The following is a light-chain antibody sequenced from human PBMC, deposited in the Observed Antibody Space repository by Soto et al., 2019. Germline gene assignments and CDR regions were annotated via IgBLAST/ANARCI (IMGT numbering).Light chain of an antibody. V-gene: IGKV3-11*01. J-gene: IGKJ4*01. CDR1: QSVSSY. CDR2: DAS. CDR3: QHRTNGLT. Sequence: ENVLTQSPATLSLSPGERATLSCRASQSVSSYLAWYQQKPGQAPRLLIYDASNRATGIPARFSGSGSGTDFTLTISRLEPEDFAVYYCQHRTNGLTFGGGTKVEIK.